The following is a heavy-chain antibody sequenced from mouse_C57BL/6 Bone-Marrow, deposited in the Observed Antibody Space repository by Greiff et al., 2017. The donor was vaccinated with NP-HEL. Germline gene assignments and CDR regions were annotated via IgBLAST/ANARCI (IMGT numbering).Heavy chain of an antibody. CDR3: ARDAGTGTGAMDY. CDR2: SRNKANDYTT. Sequence: EVKLVESGGGLVQSGRSLRLSCATSGFTFSDFYMEWVRQAPGKGLEWIAASRNKANDYTTEYSASVKGRFIVSRDTSQSILYLQMNALRAEDTAIYYCARDAGTGTGAMDYWGQGTSVTVSS. J-gene: IGHJ4*01. V-gene: IGHV7-1*01. D-gene: IGHD4-1*01. CDR1: GFTFSDFY.